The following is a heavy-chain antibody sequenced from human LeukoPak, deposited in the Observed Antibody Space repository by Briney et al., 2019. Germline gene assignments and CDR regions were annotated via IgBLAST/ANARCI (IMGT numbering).Heavy chain of an antibody. J-gene: IGHJ4*02. D-gene: IGHD3-10*01. CDR2: INHSGST. CDR1: GGSFSGYY. CDR3: ARVYGSGSYYNRLSYPFDY. Sequence: SETLSLTCAVYGGSFSGYYWSWIRQPPGKGLEWIGEINHSGSTNYNPSLKSRVTISVDTSKNQFSLKLSSVTAADTAVYYCARVYGSGSYYNRLSYPFDYWGQGTLVTVSS. V-gene: IGHV4-34*01.